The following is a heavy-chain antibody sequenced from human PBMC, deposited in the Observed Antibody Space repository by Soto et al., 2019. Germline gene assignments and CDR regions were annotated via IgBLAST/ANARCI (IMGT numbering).Heavy chain of an antibody. J-gene: IGHJ4*02. D-gene: IGHD5-12*01. Sequence: PGGSLRLSCAASGFIISSYGMHWVRQAPGKGLVWVSYISASSISIFYADSVKGRFTISRDNAKNSLYLQINSLRAEDTAIYYCARDPYSGDDIDLDYWGQGTLVTVSS. CDR2: ISASSISI. CDR1: GFIISSYG. V-gene: IGHV3-48*01. CDR3: ARDPYSGDDIDLDY.